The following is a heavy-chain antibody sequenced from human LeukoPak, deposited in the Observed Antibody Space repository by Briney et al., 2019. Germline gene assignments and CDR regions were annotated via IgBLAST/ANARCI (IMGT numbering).Heavy chain of an antibody. J-gene: IGHJ5*02. V-gene: IGHV3-21*01. CDR3: VRIPNSANFPNRFDP. CDR1: GFTFSTST. D-gene: IGHD4/OR15-4a*01. CDR2: ISGSSDKI. Sequence: GGSLRLSCAASGFTFSTSTMNWVRQAPGKGLEWMSSISGSSDKIYYADSVKGRFTISRDNAKDSLYLQMNSLRAEDTAMYYCVRIPNSANFPNRFDPWGQGTLVTVSS.